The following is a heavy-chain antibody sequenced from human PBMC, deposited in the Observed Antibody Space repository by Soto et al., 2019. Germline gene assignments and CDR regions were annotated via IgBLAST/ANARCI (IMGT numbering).Heavy chain of an antibody. V-gene: IGHV1-18*01. Sequence: ASVKVSCKASGYTFTSYGISWVRQAPGQGLEWMGWISAYNGNTNYAQKLQGRVTMTTDTSTSTAYMELRSLRSDDTAVYYCAGLFWSGYMGFWFDPWGQGTLVTVSS. CDR1: GYTFTSYG. CDR2: ISAYNGNT. D-gene: IGHD3-3*01. J-gene: IGHJ5*02. CDR3: AGLFWSGYMGFWFDP.